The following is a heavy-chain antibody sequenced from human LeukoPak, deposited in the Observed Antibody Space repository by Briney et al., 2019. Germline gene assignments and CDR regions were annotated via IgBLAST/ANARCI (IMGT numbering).Heavy chain of an antibody. J-gene: IGHJ4*02. CDR3: ARDEGRYSYGSVYFDY. CDR1: GYTFTSYG. V-gene: IGHV1-18*01. CDR2: ISAYNGNT. D-gene: IGHD5-18*01. Sequence: GASVKVSCKASGYTFTSYGISWVRQAPGQGLEWMGWISAYNGNTNYAQKLQGRVTMTTDTSTSTAYMELSSLRSEDTAVYYCARDEGRYSYGSVYFDYWGQGTLVTVSS.